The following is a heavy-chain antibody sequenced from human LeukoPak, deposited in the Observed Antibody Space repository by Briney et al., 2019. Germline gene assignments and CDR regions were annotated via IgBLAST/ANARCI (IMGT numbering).Heavy chain of an antibody. Sequence: GGSLRPSCAASGFTFSDYYMSWIRQAPGKGLEWVSYISSSGSTIYYADSVKGRFTISRDNAKNSLYLQMNSLRAEDTAVYYCARERTAFREDAFDIWGQGTMVTVSS. CDR1: GFTFSDYY. D-gene: IGHD3-3*02. CDR3: ARERTAFREDAFDI. V-gene: IGHV3-11*01. CDR2: ISSSGSTI. J-gene: IGHJ3*02.